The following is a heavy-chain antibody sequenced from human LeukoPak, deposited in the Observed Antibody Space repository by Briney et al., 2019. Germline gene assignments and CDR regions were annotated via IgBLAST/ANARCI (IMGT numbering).Heavy chain of an antibody. Sequence: SVKVSCKASGGTFSSYAISWVRQAPGQGLEWMGGIIPIFGTANYARKFQGRVTITTDESTSTAYMELSSLRSEDTAVYYCARSSTVKYYYYYYYMDVWGKGTTVTVSS. CDR1: GGTFSSYA. CDR2: IIPIFGTA. V-gene: IGHV1-69*05. CDR3: ARSSTVKYYYYYYYMDV. J-gene: IGHJ6*03. D-gene: IGHD4-11*01.